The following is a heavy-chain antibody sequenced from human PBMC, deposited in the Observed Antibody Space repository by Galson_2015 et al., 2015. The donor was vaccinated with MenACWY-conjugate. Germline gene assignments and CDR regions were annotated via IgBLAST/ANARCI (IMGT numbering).Heavy chain of an antibody. J-gene: IGHJ5*02. D-gene: IGHD3-10*01. V-gene: IGHV1-3*01. CDR2: INAGNGNT. Sequence: SVKVSCKAFGSTFSNYAMHWLRQAPGQRLEWMGWINAGNGNTKYAQKFQGRVTMTRDTSASTAYMELSSLTSEDTAVYYCARNPKVTMLRGAGWFDPWGQGTLVIVSS. CDR3: ARNPKVTMLRGAGWFDP. CDR1: GSTFSNYA.